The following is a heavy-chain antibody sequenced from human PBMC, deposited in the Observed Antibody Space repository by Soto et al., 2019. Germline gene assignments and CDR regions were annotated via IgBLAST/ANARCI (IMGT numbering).Heavy chain of an antibody. V-gene: IGHV3-53*04. CDR1: GFIVSSNY. D-gene: IGHD3-10*01. J-gene: IGHJ4*02. CDR3: VRGRYGSEIH. CDR2: LYNGGAT. Sequence: EVRLVESGGGLVQPGGSLRLSCVASGFIVSSNYMTWVRQAPGKGLEWVSLLYNGGATHYAASVKGRFTISSHSSQNTMFLQMNSLRTEGTATYYCVRGRYGSEIHWGQGTKVTVSS.